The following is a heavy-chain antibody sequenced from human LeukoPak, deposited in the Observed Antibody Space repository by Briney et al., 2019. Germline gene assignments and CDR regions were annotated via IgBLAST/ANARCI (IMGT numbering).Heavy chain of an antibody. CDR1: GFTLSSNY. CDR2: IYYGGSN. CDR3: ARETPPGSGYAWGGYYYYGMDV. J-gene: IGHJ6*01. Sequence: QPGGSQTLPCAASGFTLSSNYMIWVRQAPGKALKWVSDIYYGGSNYYAEPVKGRFTLSRDNSKNTLFLQMNNLRAEGKARYYWARETPPGSGYAWGGYYYYGMDVWGQGSTVTVSS. D-gene: IGHD5-12*01. V-gene: IGHV3-53*01.